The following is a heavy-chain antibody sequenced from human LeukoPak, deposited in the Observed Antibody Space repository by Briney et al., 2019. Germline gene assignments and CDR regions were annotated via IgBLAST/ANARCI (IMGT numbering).Heavy chain of an antibody. V-gene: IGHV3-30*18. CDR1: GFTFSSYV. CDR3: AKDWVVRGVISY. D-gene: IGHD3-10*01. CDR2: ISYDGNNK. Sequence: PGRSLRLSCAASGFTFSSYVVHWVRQAPGKGLEWVAGISYDGNNKYYAESVKGRFTISRDNSKNTLYLQMNSLRAEDTAVYYCAKDWVVRGVISYWGQGTLVTVSS. J-gene: IGHJ4*02.